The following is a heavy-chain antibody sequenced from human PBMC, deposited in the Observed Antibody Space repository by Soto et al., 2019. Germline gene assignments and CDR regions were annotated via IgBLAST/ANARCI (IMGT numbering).Heavy chain of an antibody. CDR1: GGSISSGDYY. D-gene: IGHD3-10*01. J-gene: IGHJ4*02. CDR3: ARVQNPAYFDY. V-gene: IGHV4-30-4*01. CDR2: IYYSGST. Sequence: PSETLSLTCTVSGGSISSGDYYWSWIRQPPGKGLEWIGNIYYSGSTYYNPSLKSRVTISVDTSKKQFPLKLSSVTAADTAVYYCARVQNPAYFDYWGQGTPVTVSS.